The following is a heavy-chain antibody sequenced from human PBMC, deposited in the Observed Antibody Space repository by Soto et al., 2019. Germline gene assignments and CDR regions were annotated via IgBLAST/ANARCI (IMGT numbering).Heavy chain of an antibody. D-gene: IGHD6-6*01. CDR1: GGSISSGGYY. J-gene: IGHJ6*02. CDR2: NYYSGIT. Sequence: QVQLQESGPGLVKPSQTLSLTCTVSGGSISSGGYYWTWIRQHPGKGLEWIGYNYYSGITYYNPSLQSPVTISLATSKNQFSLKLSSVTAADTAVYYCARGSSIAGLYYGMDVWGQGTTVTVSS. V-gene: IGHV4-31*01. CDR3: ARGSSIAGLYYGMDV.